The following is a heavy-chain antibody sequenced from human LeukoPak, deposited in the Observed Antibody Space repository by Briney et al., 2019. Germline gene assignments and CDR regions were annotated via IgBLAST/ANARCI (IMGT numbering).Heavy chain of an antibody. D-gene: IGHD4-23*01. CDR1: GYTLTELS. Sequence: ASVKASCKVSGYTLTELSMHWVRQAPGKGLEWMGGFDREDGETIYAQKFQGRVTMTEDTSTDTAYMELSSLRSEDTAVYYCATGDYGGNPPGFYWGQGALVTVSS. CDR3: ATGDYGGNPPGFY. CDR2: FDREDGET. J-gene: IGHJ4*02. V-gene: IGHV1-24*01.